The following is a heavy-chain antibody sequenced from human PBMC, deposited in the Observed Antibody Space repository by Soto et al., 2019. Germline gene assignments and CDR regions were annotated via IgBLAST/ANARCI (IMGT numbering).Heavy chain of an antibody. V-gene: IGHV1-2*02. D-gene: IGHD6-13*01. Sequence: ASVEVSCKASGYTFTGYYMHWVRQAPGQGLEWMGWINPNSGGTNYAQKFQGRVTMTRDTSISTAYMELSRLRSDDTAVYYCARXFAGTWEEYYYYYGMDVWGQGTTVTVSS. J-gene: IGHJ6*02. CDR2: INPNSGGT. CDR1: GYTFTGYY. CDR3: ARXFAGTWEEYYYYYGMDV.